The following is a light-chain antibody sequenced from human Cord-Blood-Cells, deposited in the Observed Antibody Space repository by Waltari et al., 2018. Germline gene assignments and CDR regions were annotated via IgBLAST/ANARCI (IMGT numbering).Light chain of an antibody. CDR2: SNN. J-gene: IGLJ2*01. CDR3: AAWNDSLNVPV. CDR1: SSNIGSNT. V-gene: IGLV1-44*01. Sequence: QSVLTQPPSASGTPGQRVTISCSGSSSNIGSNTVNWYQQLPGTAPKLLIYSNNQRPSGGPDRFSSAKSGTAASLAISGLQSEDEDDYYCAAWNDSLNVPVFGVGTKLTVL.